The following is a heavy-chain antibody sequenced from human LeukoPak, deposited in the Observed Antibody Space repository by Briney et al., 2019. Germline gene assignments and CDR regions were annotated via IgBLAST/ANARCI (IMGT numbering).Heavy chain of an antibody. Sequence: PSETLSLTCAVYGGSFSGYYWSWIRQPPGKGLEWIGEINHSRSTNYNPSLKSRVTISVDTSKNQFSLKLSSVTAADTAVYYCAREDDSSGFGFDYWGQGTLVTVSS. CDR3: AREDDSSGFGFDY. CDR1: GGSFSGYY. D-gene: IGHD3-22*01. V-gene: IGHV4-34*01. CDR2: INHSRST. J-gene: IGHJ4*02.